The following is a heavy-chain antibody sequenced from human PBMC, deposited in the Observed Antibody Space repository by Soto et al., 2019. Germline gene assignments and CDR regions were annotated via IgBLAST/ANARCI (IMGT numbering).Heavy chain of an antibody. CDR1: GGSISSGGYY. CDR2: IYYSGST. CDR3: ARSPEATVTSFDY. Sequence: QVQLQESGPGLVKPSQTLSLTCTVSGGSISSGGYYWSWIRQHPGKGLELIGYIYYSGSTYYNPSLQRRVTISVDTSKNQFSLKLSSVTAADTAVYYCARSPEATVTSFDYWGQGTLVTVSS. J-gene: IGHJ4*02. V-gene: IGHV4-31*03. D-gene: IGHD4-17*01.